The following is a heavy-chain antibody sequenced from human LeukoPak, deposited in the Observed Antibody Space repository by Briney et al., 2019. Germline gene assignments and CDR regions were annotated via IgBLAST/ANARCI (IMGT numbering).Heavy chain of an antibody. CDR3: ARPHYDFWSGYRLDY. CDR1: GYTFTSYY. Sequence: ASVKVSCKASGYTFTSYYMHWVRQAPGQGLEWMGIINPSGGSTSYAQKFQGRVTMTRDTSTSTVYMELSSLRSEDTAVYYCARPHYDFWSGYRLDYWGQGTLVTVSS. J-gene: IGHJ4*02. CDR2: INPSGGST. D-gene: IGHD3-3*01. V-gene: IGHV1-46*01.